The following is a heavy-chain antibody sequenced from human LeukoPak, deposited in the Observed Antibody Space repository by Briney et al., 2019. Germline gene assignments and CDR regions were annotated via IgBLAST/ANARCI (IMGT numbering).Heavy chain of an antibody. D-gene: IGHD1-7*01. CDR1: GYTFTGYY. CDR3: ARGQTGTTFDY. Sequence: ASVKVSCKASGYTFTGYYMHWVRQAPGQGLEWMGWISAYNGNTNYAQKLQGRVTMTTDTSTSTAYMELRSLRSDDTAVYYCARGQTGTTFDYWGQGTLVTVSS. V-gene: IGHV1-18*04. J-gene: IGHJ4*02. CDR2: ISAYNGNT.